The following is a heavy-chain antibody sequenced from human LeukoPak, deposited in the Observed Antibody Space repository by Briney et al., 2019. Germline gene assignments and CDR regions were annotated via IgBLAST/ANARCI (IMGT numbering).Heavy chain of an antibody. J-gene: IGHJ6*02. D-gene: IGHD6-19*01. CDR2: IWFDGSNK. CDR1: GFTFSSYG. CDR3: AKAVAATGHYYFGMDV. Sequence: PGGSLRLPCAASGFTFSSYGMHWVRQAPGKGLEWVAVIWFDGSNKYYADSVKGRLTISRDNSKSTLYLQMNSLRAEDTAVYYCAKAVAATGHYYFGMDVWGQGTTVTVSS. V-gene: IGHV3-33*06.